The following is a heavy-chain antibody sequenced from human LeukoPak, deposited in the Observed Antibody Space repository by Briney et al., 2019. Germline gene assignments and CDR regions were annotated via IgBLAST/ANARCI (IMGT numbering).Heavy chain of an antibody. J-gene: IGHJ3*02. Sequence: GGSLRLSCAASGLSLSVNYMTWVRQSPGKGLEWLSNIYRDGNTYYADSVNGRFSISRDDYKNTLYLEMNSLRAEDTALYYCARYTFRAIDIWGQGSMVTVSS. CDR1: GLSLSVNY. CDR2: IYRDGNT. V-gene: IGHV3-53*01. D-gene: IGHD2-2*02. CDR3: ARYTFRAIDI.